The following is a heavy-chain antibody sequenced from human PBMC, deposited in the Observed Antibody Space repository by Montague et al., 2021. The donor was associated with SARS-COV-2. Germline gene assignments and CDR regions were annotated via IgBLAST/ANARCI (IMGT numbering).Heavy chain of an antibody. D-gene: IGHD5-24*01. J-gene: IGHJ4*02. V-gene: IGHV3-33*01. Sequence: SLRLSGAASGFSVSDYAMHWVRQAPGLALEWVAVIWYDGGNSYYSDSVKGRFTISRDNSRNAVYLQMNSLTADDTAIYYCAREKKEVQMDYWGLGTLVTVSS. CDR2: IWYDGGNS. CDR3: AREKKEVQMDY. CDR1: GFSVSDYA.